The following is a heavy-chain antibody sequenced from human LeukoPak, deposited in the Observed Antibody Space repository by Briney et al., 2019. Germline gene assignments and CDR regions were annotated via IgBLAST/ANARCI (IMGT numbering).Heavy chain of an antibody. CDR1: GGTFSSYA. CDR3: ARDHDYGDSWAFDI. J-gene: IGHJ3*02. D-gene: IGHD4-17*01. Sequence: ASVKVSCKASGGTFSSYAISWVRQAPGQGLEWMGRIIPILGIANYAQKFQGRVTITADKSTSTAYMELSNLRSEDTAVYYCARDHDYGDSWAFDIWGQGTMVTVSS. CDR2: IIPILGIA. V-gene: IGHV1-69*04.